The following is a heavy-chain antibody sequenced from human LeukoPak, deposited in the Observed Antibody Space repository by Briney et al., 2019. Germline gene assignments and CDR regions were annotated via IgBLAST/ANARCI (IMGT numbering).Heavy chain of an antibody. CDR1: GGSISSGYY. CDR3: ARGRGYSYGLLYYFDY. J-gene: IGHJ4*02. V-gene: IGHV4-34*01. CDR2: INHSGST. D-gene: IGHD5-18*01. Sequence: SETLSLTCTVSGGSISSGYYWGWIRQPPGKGLEWIGEINHSGSTNYNPSLKSRVTISVDTSKNQFSLKLSSVTAADTAVYYCARGRGYSYGLLYYFDYWGQGTLVTVSS.